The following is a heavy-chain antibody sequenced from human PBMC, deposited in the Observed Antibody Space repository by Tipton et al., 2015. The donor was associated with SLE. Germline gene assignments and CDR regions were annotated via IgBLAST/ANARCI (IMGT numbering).Heavy chain of an antibody. J-gene: IGHJ1*01. V-gene: IGHV4-59*01. Sequence: TLSLTCTVSGGSISSYYWSWIRQPPGKGLEWIGYIYYSGSTNYNPSLKSRVTISVDTSKNQFSLKLSSVTAADTAVHYCARDGYFQHWGQGTLVTVSS. CDR2: IYYSGST. CDR3: ARDGYFQH. CDR1: GGSISSYY.